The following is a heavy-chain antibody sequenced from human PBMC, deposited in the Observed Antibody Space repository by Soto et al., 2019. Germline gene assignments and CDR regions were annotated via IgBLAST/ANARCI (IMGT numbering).Heavy chain of an antibody. J-gene: IGHJ3*02. D-gene: IGHD3-16*02. CDR2: TYYRSKWYN. Sequence: SQTLSLTCALSRDSVSINSASWNWISQSPSRGLEWLGRTYYRSKWYNDYAVSVKSRITINPDTSKNQFSLQLNSVTPADTAVYYCARSVYDYIWGSYRYGYAFDIWGQGTMVTVSS. CDR3: ARSVYDYIWGSYRYGYAFDI. CDR1: RDSVSINSAS. V-gene: IGHV6-1*01.